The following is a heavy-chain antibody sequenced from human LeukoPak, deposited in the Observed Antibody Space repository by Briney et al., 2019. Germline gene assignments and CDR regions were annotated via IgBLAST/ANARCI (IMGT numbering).Heavy chain of an antibody. CDR3: AERVSTTKALDI. V-gene: IGHV3-23*01. CDR1: GFSLRSYA. CDR2: ISGSGGST. D-gene: IGHD5/OR15-5a*01. Sequence: GGSLRLSCEASGFSLRSYAMSWVPEAPGKGLEWVSAISGSGGSTFYAGSVKGRFTISRDNSKNTLYLQMNSLGAEDTAVYYCAERVSTTKALDIWGQGTMVTVSS. J-gene: IGHJ3*02.